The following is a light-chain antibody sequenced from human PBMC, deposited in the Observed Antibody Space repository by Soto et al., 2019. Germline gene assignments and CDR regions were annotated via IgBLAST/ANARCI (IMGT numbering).Light chain of an antibody. CDR2: GAS. Sequence: EIVLTHSPGTLSLSPGERATLSCRASQSVSSSDLAWYQQKPGQAPRLLIYGASSRATGIPDRFSGSGSGTDFTLAISRLEPEDFAVYYCQQYGSSPALTCDGGTKVEIK. CDR3: QQYGSSPALT. J-gene: IGKJ4*01. CDR1: QSVSSSD. V-gene: IGKV3-20*01.